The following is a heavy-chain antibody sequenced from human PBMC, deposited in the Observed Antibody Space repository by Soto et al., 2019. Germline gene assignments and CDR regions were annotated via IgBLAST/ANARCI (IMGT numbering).Heavy chain of an antibody. V-gene: IGHV1-8*02. J-gene: IGHJ5*01. CDR1: GYTFNNYD. CDR2: MNPNSGNT. Sequence: ASVKVSCKASGYTFNNYDVHWVRQAPGHGLEWMGWMNPNSGNTGYAQNFRGRVTMTQNTAIGTAYMELSSLRSDDTATYYCTRAYGAETFDFWGQGTRVTVSS. D-gene: IGHD3-10*01. CDR3: TRAYGAETFDF.